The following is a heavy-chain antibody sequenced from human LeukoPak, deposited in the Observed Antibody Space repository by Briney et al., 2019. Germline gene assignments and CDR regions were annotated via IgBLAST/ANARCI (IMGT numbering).Heavy chain of an antibody. J-gene: IGHJ4*02. D-gene: IGHD3-10*01. CDR3: ARRYGSGSYYNAPRY. V-gene: IGHV1-2*02. CDR1: GYTFTGYY. Sequence: PRASVKVSCKASGYTFTGYYMHWVRQAPGQGLEWMGWINPNSGGTNYAQKFQGRVTMTRDTSISTAYMELSSLRSEDTAVYYCARRYGSGSYYNAPRYWGQGTLVTVSS. CDR2: INPNSGGT.